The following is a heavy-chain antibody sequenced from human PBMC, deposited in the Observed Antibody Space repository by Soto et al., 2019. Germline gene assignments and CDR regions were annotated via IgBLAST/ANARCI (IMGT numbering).Heavy chain of an antibody. CDR3: ARGPTVTRHYYGMDV. V-gene: IGHV3-53*01. CDR2: IYSGGST. Sequence: GGSLRLSCAASGFTVSSNYMSWVRQAPGKGLEWASVIYSGGSTYYADSVKGRFTISRDNSKNTLYLQMNSLRAEDTAVYYCARGPTVTRHYYGMDVWGQGTTVTVSS. CDR1: GFTVSSNY. J-gene: IGHJ6*02. D-gene: IGHD4-17*01.